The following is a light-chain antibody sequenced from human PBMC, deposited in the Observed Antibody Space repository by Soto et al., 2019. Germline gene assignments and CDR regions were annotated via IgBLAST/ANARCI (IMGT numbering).Light chain of an antibody. Sequence: DIQMTQSPPSVSASVGDRVTITCRASQGIGRWLAWYQQKPGKAPKLLIYAASSLQSEVPSRFSGSGSGTDFTLTISSLQAEDFATYHCQQANSFPPTFGGGTKVEIQ. CDR2: AAS. J-gene: IGKJ4*01. CDR1: QGIGRW. V-gene: IGKV1D-12*01. CDR3: QQANSFPPT.